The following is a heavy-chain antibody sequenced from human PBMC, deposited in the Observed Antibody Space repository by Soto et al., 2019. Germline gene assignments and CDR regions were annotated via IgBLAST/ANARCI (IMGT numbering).Heavy chain of an antibody. CDR1: GGTFSSYA. Sequence: ASVKVSCKASGGTFSSYAISWGRQAPGQGLEGMGGIIPIFGTANYAQKFQGRVTITADESTSTSYMELSSLRSEYTAVYYCARQRLSMVATRGTNWFDPWGQGTLVTVSS. J-gene: IGHJ5*02. CDR3: ARQRLSMVATRGTNWFDP. CDR2: IIPIFGTA. D-gene: IGHD5-12*01. V-gene: IGHV1-69*13.